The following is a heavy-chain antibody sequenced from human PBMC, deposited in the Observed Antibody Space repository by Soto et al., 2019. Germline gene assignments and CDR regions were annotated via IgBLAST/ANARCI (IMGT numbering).Heavy chain of an antibody. D-gene: IGHD3-22*01. CDR1: GGSFSNYG. V-gene: IGHV1-69*12. CDR2: IIPVFGTP. J-gene: IGHJ6*02. CDR3: ARGDATKIIVTTYYGLDV. Sequence: QVQVVQSGAEVKKPGSSVKVSCKASGGSFSNYGISWVRQAPGQGLEWMGGIIPVFGTPHYAQKFQDRVTITADAHTSTVYMEVSSLTSEDTAVYYCARGDATKIIVTTYYGLDVWGQGTTVTVSS.